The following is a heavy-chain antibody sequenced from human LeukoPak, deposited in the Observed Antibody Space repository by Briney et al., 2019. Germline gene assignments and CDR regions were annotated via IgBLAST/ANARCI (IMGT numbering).Heavy chain of an antibody. D-gene: IGHD3-10*01. CDR3: ARARTHGSGSCGDY. CDR1: GFTVSSNY. V-gene: IGHV3-53*01. J-gene: IGHJ4*02. CDR2: IYSGGST. Sequence: PGGSLRLSCAASGFTVSSNYMSWVRQAPGKGLEWVSVIYSGGSTYYADSVKGRFTISRDNSKNTLYLQMNSLRDEDTAVYYCARARTHGSGSCGDYWGQGTLVTVSS.